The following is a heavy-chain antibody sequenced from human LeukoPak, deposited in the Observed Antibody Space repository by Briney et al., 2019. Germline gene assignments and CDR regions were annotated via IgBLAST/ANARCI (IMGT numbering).Heavy chain of an antibody. CDR3: AKGEDYYDSSRPLDY. J-gene: IGHJ4*02. CDR1: GFTFSSYA. V-gene: IGHV3-23*01. CDR2: ISGSGGST. Sequence: PGGSLRLSCAASGFTFSSYAMSWVRQAPGKGLEWVSTISGSGGSTYYADSVKGRFTISRDNSKNTLYLQMTSLRAEDTAVYYCAKGEDYYDSSRPLDYWGQGTLVTVSS. D-gene: IGHD3-22*01.